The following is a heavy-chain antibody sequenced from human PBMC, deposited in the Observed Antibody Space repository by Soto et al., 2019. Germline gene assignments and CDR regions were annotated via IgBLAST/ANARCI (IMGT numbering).Heavy chain of an antibody. J-gene: IGHJ4*02. V-gene: IGHV1-2*02. CDR2: IIPNTGGT. CDR1: GYTFADYY. D-gene: IGHD3-16*01. Sequence: QVLLVQSGADVKKPGASVKVSCKASGYTFADYYIHWVRQAPGQGLEWLGWIIPNTGGTNYARKFQGRVTMTGDASINTAYMELNILRSDDTAVYYCARQNFMNSQGGFDYWGQGTLVTVSS. CDR3: ARQNFMNSQGGFDY.